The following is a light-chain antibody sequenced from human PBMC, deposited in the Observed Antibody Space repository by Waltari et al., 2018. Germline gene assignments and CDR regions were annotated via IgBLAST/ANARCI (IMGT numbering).Light chain of an antibody. V-gene: IGLV2-14*01. CDR2: EVN. CDR1: SRYVGGYIF. CDR3: SSYASSGTLV. Sequence: QSALTPPASVSGSPGQSLTISCPGTSRYVGGYIFDSWYQVHPGKVPKLIIYEVNRRPSGVSNRFSGTKSGNTASLTTSGLQAEDEADFYCSSYASSGTLVFGSGTKVTVL. J-gene: IGLJ1*01.